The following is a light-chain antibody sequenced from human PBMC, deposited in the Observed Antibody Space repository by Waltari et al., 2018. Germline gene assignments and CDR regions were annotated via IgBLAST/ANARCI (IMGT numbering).Light chain of an antibody. CDR2: RAS. Sequence: DIQMTQSPPTLSASVGDRATITCRASQSITNWLAWYQQKPGKAPKLLIYRASNLESGVPSRFSGSGSGTEFTLTISSLQPDDFATYYCQQYDNYWTFGQGTKVEIK. CDR3: QQYDNYWT. J-gene: IGKJ1*01. V-gene: IGKV1-5*03. CDR1: QSITNW.